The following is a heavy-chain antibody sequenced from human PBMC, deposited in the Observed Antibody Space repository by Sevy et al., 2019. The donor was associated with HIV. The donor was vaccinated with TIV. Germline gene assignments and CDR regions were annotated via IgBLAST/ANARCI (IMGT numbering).Heavy chain of an antibody. CDR2: IYSGGST. D-gene: IGHD6-6*01. CDR3: ARGVYSSSSLLMDV. V-gene: IGHV3-53*04. Sequence: GGSLRLSCAASGFTVSSNYMSWVRQAPGKGLEWVSDIYSGGSTYYADSVKGRFIISRHNSKNRLYLQMNSLRAEDTAVYYCARGVYSSSSLLMDVWGKGTTVTVSS. J-gene: IGHJ6*03. CDR1: GFTVSSNY.